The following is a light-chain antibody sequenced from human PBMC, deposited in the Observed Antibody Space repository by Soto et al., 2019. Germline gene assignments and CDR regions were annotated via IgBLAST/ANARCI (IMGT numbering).Light chain of an antibody. CDR1: QSVSSSY. CDR2: GAS. V-gene: IGKV3-20*01. J-gene: IGKJ1*01. Sequence: EIVLTQSPGTLSLSPGERATLSCRASQSVSSSYLAWYQQKPGQAPRLLIYGASSRATGIPDRFSGSGSGTDFTLTISRLEPEYFAVYYCHQYGSSPWTSAQVT. CDR3: HQYGSSPWT.